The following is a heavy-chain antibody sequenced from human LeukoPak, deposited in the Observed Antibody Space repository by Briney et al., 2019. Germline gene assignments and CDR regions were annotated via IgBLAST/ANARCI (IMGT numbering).Heavy chain of an antibody. CDR2: ISYDGSNK. CDR1: GFTFSSYA. CDR3: ARDSSTYYYDSSGYYYPLYYYYGMDV. J-gene: IGHJ6*02. V-gene: IGHV3-30-3*01. Sequence: GGSLGLSCAASGFTFSSYAMHWVRQAPGKGLEWVAVISYDGSNKYYADSVKGRFTISRDNSKNTLYLQMNSLRAEDTAVYYCARDSSTYYYDSSGYYYPLYYYYGMDVWGQGTTVTVSS. D-gene: IGHD3-22*01.